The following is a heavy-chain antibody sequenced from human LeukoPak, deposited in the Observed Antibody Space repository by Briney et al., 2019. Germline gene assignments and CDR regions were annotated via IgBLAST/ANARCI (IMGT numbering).Heavy chain of an antibody. Sequence: GGSLRLSCAASGFTFSNYYMHWGRQAPGKGLEWVAVISDDGNRKYYADSVQGRFTISRDNSKNTLYLRMNSLRAEDTAVYFCVKDLSGYWTFDYWGQGTLVTVSS. CDR3: VKDLSGYWTFDY. D-gene: IGHD1-1*01. CDR1: GFTFSNYY. CDR2: ISDDGNRK. J-gene: IGHJ4*02. V-gene: IGHV3-30*18.